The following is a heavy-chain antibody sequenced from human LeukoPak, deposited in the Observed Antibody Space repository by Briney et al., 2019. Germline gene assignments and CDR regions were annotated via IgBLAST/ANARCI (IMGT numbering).Heavy chain of an antibody. Sequence: ASVKVSCKASGGTFSSYAISWVRQAPGQGLEWMGGIIPIFGTANYAQKFQGRVTITADESTSTAYMELSSLRSDDTAVYYCASGLYCSGGSCHDYWGQGTLVTVSS. D-gene: IGHD2-15*01. CDR2: IIPIFGTA. CDR3: ASGLYCSGGSCHDY. V-gene: IGHV1-69*13. J-gene: IGHJ4*02. CDR1: GGTFSSYA.